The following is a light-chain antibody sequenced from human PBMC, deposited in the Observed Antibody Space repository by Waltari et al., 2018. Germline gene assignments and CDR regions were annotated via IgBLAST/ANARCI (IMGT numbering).Light chain of an antibody. V-gene: IGKV2-30*02. Sequence: DVVMTQSPLSLPVTLGQPASISCRSSQSLVHSDGNTYLNWFQQRPGQSQRSLFYRVSNRASGVPDRFSGSGSGTDFTLKISRVEAEDVGVYYCMQGTHWPWTFGQGTKVEIK. CDR1: QSLVHSDGNTY. CDR2: RVS. J-gene: IGKJ1*01. CDR3: MQGTHWPWT.